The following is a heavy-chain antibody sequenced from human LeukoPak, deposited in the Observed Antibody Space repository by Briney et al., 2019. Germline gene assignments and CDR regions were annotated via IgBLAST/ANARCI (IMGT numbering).Heavy chain of an antibody. D-gene: IGHD5/OR15-5a*01. CDR3: ARHFKSVVRYRQPFHL. Sequence: PSETLSLTCTVSNGPMSSFSWSWIRQPPGKRLEWIAYILDTGGTHSNPLLKSRVTLSEDTSTNRISLTLDSVTAADTAVYYCARHFKSVVRYRQPFHLWGRGTLFTVSS. CDR2: ILDTGGT. CDR1: NGPMSSFS. J-gene: IGHJ5*02. V-gene: IGHV4-59*08.